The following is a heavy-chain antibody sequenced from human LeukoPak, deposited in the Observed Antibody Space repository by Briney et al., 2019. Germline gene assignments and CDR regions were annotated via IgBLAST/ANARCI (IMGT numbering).Heavy chain of an antibody. CDR1: GFTFSSYG. Sequence: GGSLRLSCAASGFTFSSYGMHWVRQAPGKGLEWVAVISYDGSNKYYADSVKGRFTISRDNSKNTLYLQMNSLRAEDTAVYHCTSLGRGDYWGQGTLVTVSS. D-gene: IGHD3-10*01. CDR2: ISYDGSNK. CDR3: TSLGRGDY. J-gene: IGHJ4*02. V-gene: IGHV3-30*03.